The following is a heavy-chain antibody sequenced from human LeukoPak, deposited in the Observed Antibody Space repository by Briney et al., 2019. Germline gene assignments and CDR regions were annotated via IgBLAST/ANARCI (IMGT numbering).Heavy chain of an antibody. CDR3: ARGSHDYGDFALDY. V-gene: IGHV4-39*07. D-gene: IGHD4-17*01. CDR1: GGSISSSSYY. CDR2: IYYSGNT. J-gene: IGHJ4*02. Sequence: SETLSLTCTVSGGSISSSSYYWGWIRQPPGKGLEWIGSIYYSGNTYYNPSLKSRVTISADTSKNQFSLKLSSVTAADTAVYYCARGSHDYGDFALDYWGQGTLVTVSS.